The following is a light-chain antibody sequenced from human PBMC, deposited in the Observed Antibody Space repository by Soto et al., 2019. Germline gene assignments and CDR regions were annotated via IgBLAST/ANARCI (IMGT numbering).Light chain of an antibody. CDR2: EVT. CDR1: SSDIGAYNY. Sequence: QSALTQPPSASGSPGQSVTISCTGTSSDIGAYNYVSWYQQHPGKVPKLIIHEVTRRPSGVPDRFSASKSGNTASLTVSGLQAEDEADYYCSSHGGANNFYVFGTGTQLTVL. V-gene: IGLV2-8*01. CDR3: SSHGGANNFYV. J-gene: IGLJ1*01.